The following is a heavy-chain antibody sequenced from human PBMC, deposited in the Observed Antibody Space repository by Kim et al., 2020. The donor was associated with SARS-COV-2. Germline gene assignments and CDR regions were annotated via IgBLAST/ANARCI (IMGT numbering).Heavy chain of an antibody. Sequence: GGSLRLSCAASGFTFSSYAMHWVRQAPGKGLEWVAVISYDGSNKYYADSVKGRFTISRDNSKNTLYLQMNSLRAEDTAVYYCARSNRPLRITMVRGVIPPGAFDIWGPGTMVTVSS. CDR2: ISYDGSNK. D-gene: IGHD3-10*01. CDR1: GFTFSSYA. CDR3: ARSNRPLRITMVRGVIPPGAFDI. J-gene: IGHJ3*02. V-gene: IGHV3-30-3*01.